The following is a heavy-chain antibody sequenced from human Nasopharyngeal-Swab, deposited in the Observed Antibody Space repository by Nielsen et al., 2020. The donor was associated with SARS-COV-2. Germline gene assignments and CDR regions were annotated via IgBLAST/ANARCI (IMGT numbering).Heavy chain of an antibody. J-gene: IGHJ4*02. CDR3: AKDPDYGLNEPPTSDY. D-gene: IGHD4-17*01. V-gene: IGHV3-23*01. CDR1: GFTFSSYA. CDR2: ISGSGGST. Sequence: GGSLRLSCAASGFTFSSYAMSWVRKAPGKGLEGVSAISGSGGSTHYADSVKGRFTISRDNSKNTLYLQMNSLRAEDTAVYYCAKDPDYGLNEPPTSDYWGQGTLVTVSS.